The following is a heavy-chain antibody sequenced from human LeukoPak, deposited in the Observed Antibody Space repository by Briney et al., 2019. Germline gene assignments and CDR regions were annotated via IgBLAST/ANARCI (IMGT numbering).Heavy chain of an antibody. J-gene: IGHJ5*02. D-gene: IGHD2-8*01. CDR3: ARGYCTNGVCRWFDP. Sequence: ASVKVSCKSSGYTFTSYAINWVRQATGQGLEWMGWMNPNSGNTGYAQKFQGRVTMTRNTSISTAYMELSSLRSEDTAVYYCARGYCTNGVCRWFDPWGQGTLVTVSS. V-gene: IGHV1-8*01. CDR1: GYTFTSYA. CDR2: MNPNSGNT.